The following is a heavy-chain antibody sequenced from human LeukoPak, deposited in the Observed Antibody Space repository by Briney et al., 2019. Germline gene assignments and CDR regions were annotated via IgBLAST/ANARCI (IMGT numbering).Heavy chain of an antibody. J-gene: IGHJ4*02. V-gene: IGHV3-21*01. CDR1: GFTFSSYS. CDR3: ARSHYYDTSASDY. CDR2: ITSSSSYI. Sequence: GRSLRLSCAASGFTFSSYSMQWVRQALGKGLEWVSSITSSSSYIYYADSVKGRFTISRDNAKNALYLQMNSLRVEDMAVYYCARSHYYDTSASDYWGQGTLVTVSS. D-gene: IGHD3-22*01.